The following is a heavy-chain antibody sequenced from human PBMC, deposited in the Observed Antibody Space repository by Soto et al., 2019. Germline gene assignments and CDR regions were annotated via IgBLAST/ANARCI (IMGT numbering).Heavy chain of an antibody. Sequence: PGWSLRLSCAAYGFTFSSYWMSWVRQAPGKRLEWVATIRQDGNEKYYVDSVKGRFTISRDNTKNSLFLQMNNLRAEDTAVYNLVRHSLGNMILFDSCGQGTLVTVSS. V-gene: IGHV3-7*01. D-gene: IGHD3-16*01. CDR1: GFTFSSYW. J-gene: IGHJ5*01. CDR2: IRQDGNEK. CDR3: VRHSLGNMILFDS.